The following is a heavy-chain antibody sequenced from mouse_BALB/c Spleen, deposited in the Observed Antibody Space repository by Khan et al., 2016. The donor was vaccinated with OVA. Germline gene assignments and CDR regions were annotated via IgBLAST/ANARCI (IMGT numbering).Heavy chain of an antibody. CDR2: IYPGGGNT. Sequence: QVQLQQSGAELARPGASVKLSCKASGYTFTDYYINWVKQRTGQGLEWIGEIYPGGGNTYYNEQFKDKATLTADKSSTTAYMQLSSLTSDDSAVYFCARRNYFGYTFAYWGQGTLVTVSA. J-gene: IGHJ3*01. V-gene: IGHV1-77*01. CDR1: GYTFTDYY. D-gene: IGHD1-2*01. CDR3: ARRNYFGYTFAY.